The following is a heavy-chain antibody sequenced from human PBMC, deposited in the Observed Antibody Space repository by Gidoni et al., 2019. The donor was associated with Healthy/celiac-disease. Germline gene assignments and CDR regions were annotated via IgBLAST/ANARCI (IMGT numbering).Heavy chain of an antibody. CDR3: AKARDYGDYVPLAD. D-gene: IGHD4-17*01. V-gene: IGHV3-23*01. CDR1: GCTLSHYA. J-gene: IGHJ4*02. CDR2: IIGSGGST. Sequence: EVQLLESGGSLVQQGGSLGLSCAATGCTLSHYAMSWVLQSPGKGLEWVSAIIGSGGSTYYADSVKGRFTISRDNSKNTLYLQMNSLRAEDTAVYYCAKARDYGDYVPLADWVQGTLVTVSS.